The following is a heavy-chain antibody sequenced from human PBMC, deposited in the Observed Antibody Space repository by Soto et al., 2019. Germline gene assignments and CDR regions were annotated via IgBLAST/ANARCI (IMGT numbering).Heavy chain of an antibody. Sequence: QVPLVQSGAEVKKPGSSVKVSCKASGGSFSIYSITWVRQAPGQGLEWMGGIIPMFDRTNYAQKFQGRITITADKSTTTAYMELSSLRSEDTAVYYCARSYSFGGVIPPTFDYWGQGTLVTVSS. CDR1: GGSFSIYS. V-gene: IGHV1-69*06. CDR2: IIPMFDRT. J-gene: IGHJ4*02. CDR3: ARSYSFGGVIPPTFDY. D-gene: IGHD3-16*02.